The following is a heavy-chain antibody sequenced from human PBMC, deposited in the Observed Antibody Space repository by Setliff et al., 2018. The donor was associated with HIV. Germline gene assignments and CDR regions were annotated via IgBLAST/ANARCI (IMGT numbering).Heavy chain of an antibody. D-gene: IGHD2-2*02. CDR1: GGTFSAYA. J-gene: IGHJ4*02. CDR2: IISILGTP. CDR3: ARDRRPAGINYGYGYLDD. Sequence: ASVKVSCKASGGTFSAYAVNWVRQAPGQGLEWMGRIISILGTPNYSHKFQGRVTITADKSTTTTYMELSSLRSEDTAVYYCARDRRPAGINYGYGYLDDWGQGTLVTVS. V-gene: IGHV1-69*04.